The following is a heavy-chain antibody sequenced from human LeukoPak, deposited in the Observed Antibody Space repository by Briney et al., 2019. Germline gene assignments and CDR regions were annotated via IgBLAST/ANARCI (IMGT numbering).Heavy chain of an antibody. Sequence: GGSLRLSGAASGFTFNSYAMSWVRQAPGKGLEWVSGISTSGGSTYYADSVKGRFTISRDNSKNTLYLQMNSLRAEDTAIYYCAKLKNVAVAGTRGYFDYWGQGTLVTVSS. D-gene: IGHD6-19*01. CDR1: GFTFNSYA. CDR3: AKLKNVAVAGTRGYFDY. CDR2: ISTSGGST. V-gene: IGHV3-23*01. J-gene: IGHJ4*02.